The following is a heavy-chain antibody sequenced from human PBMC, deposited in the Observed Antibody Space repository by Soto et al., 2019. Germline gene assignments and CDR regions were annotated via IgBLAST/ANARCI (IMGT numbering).Heavy chain of an antibody. J-gene: IGHJ3*02. D-gene: IGHD5-12*01. V-gene: IGHV1-18*01. CDR1: GYSFGSYG. CDR2: ISAYKGNT. CDR3: ARGARLRFGGDSFDI. Sequence: ASVKVSCKASGYSFGSYGLTWVRQAPGQGLEWMAWISAYKGNTNYAQKLQGRVTMTTDTSTNTAYMELRSLRSDDTAVYYCARGARLRFGGDSFDIWGQGTMVTVSS.